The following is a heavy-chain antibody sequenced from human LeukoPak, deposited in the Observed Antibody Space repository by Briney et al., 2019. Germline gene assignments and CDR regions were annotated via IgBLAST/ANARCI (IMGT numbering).Heavy chain of an antibody. V-gene: IGHV1-8*02. CDR1: GYTFTGYY. Sequence: ASVKVSCKASGYTFTGYYMHWVRQATGQGLEWMGWMNPNSGNTGYAQKFQGRVTMTRNTSISTAYMELSSLRSEDTAVYYCARGLLSLPRNVWGQGTTVTVSS. D-gene: IGHD3-3*02. CDR3: ARGLLSLPRNV. CDR2: MNPNSGNT. J-gene: IGHJ6*02.